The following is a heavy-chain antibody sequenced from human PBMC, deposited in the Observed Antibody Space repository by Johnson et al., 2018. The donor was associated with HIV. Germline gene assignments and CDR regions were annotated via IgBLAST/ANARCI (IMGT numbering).Heavy chain of an antibody. Sequence: EVQLVESGGGVVQPGRSLRLSCAASGFTFSSDYMSWVRQAPGKGLEWVSVIYSGGTTYYADSVKGRFTISRDTSKNTLYLQMNSLRAEDTAVYYCARWVMVRGRDAFDIWGQGPLVPLSS. CDR1: GFTFSSDY. J-gene: IGHJ3*02. CDR2: IYSGGTT. CDR3: ARWVMVRGRDAFDI. D-gene: IGHD3-10*01. V-gene: IGHV3-66*01.